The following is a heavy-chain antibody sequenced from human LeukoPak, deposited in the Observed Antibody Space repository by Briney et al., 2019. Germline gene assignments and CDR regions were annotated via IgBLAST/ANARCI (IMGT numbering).Heavy chain of an antibody. V-gene: IGHV4-4*02. D-gene: IGHD3-10*01. CDR1: GGSISSSNR. Sequence: SETLSLTCAVSGGSISSSNRWSWVRQPPGKGLEWIGEIYHSGSTNYNPSLKSRVTISVDKSKNQFSLKLSSVTAADTAVYYCAREMDGSGSYYNERDSDWGQGTLVTVSS. CDR3: AREMDGSGSYYNERDSD. CDR2: IYHSGST. J-gene: IGHJ4*02.